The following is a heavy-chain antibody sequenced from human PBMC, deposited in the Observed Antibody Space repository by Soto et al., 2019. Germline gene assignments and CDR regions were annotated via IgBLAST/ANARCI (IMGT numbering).Heavy chain of an antibody. CDR2: ISSSSSYI. V-gene: IGHV3-21*01. CDR3: ARDHTIRSRYSSSSGNWFDP. Sequence: GGSLRLSCAASGFTFSSYSMNWVRQAPGKGLEWVSSISSSSSYIYYEDSVKGPFTISRDNAKNSLYLQMNSLRAEDTAVYYCARDHTIRSRYSSSSGNWFDPWGQGTLVTVSS. J-gene: IGHJ5*02. CDR1: GFTFSSYS. D-gene: IGHD6-6*01.